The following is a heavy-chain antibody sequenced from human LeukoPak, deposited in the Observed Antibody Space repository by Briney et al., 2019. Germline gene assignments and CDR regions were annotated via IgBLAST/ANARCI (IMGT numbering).Heavy chain of an antibody. CDR1: GFTFSSYG. D-gene: IGHD3-22*01. V-gene: IGHV3-30*02. Sequence: GGSLRLSCAASGFTFSSYGMHWVRQAPGKGLEWVAFIRYDGSNKYYADSVKGRFTISRDNSKNTLYLQMNSLGAEDTAVYYCAKGPSPSYYYDSSGTASPWGQGTLVTVSS. CDR2: IRYDGSNK. CDR3: AKGPSPSYYYDSSGTASP. J-gene: IGHJ5*02.